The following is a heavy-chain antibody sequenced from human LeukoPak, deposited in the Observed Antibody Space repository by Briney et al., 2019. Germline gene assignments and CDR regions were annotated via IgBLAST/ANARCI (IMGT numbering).Heavy chain of an antibody. CDR2: IYSGGST. J-gene: IGHJ5*02. CDR3: ARDFGGSYYDRGAYPLGWFDP. D-gene: IGHD3-22*01. CDR1: GFTVSSNY. Sequence: GGSLRLSCAASGFTVSSNYMNWVRQAPGKGLEWVSVIYSGGSTYYSDSVKGRFTISRDNSKNTLYLQMNSLRAEDTAVYYCARDFGGSYYDRGAYPLGWFDPWGQGTLVTVSS. V-gene: IGHV3-53*01.